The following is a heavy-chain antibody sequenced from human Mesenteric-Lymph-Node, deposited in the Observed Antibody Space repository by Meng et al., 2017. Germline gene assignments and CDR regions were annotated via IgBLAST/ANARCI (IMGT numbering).Heavy chain of an antibody. Sequence: GESLKISCAASGFTFSSYSMNWVRQAPGKGLEWLSSISSRSTSIYYADSVKGRFTISRDNAKNSMFLQMDSLRAEDTAVYYCASEGGYCSGGRCAYFSYGMDVWGQGTTVTVSS. J-gene: IGHJ6*02. CDR2: ISSRSTSI. V-gene: IGHV3-21*01. CDR1: GFTFSSYS. CDR3: ASEGGYCSGGRCAYFSYGMDV. D-gene: IGHD2-15*01.